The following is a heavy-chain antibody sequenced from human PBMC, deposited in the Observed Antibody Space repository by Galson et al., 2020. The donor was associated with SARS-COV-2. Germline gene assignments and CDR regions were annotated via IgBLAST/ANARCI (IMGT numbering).Heavy chain of an antibody. CDR1: GGSFSGYY. CDR2: INHSGST. J-gene: IGHJ6*02. D-gene: IGHD5-18*01. Sequence: ETSETLSLTCAVYGGSFSGYYWSWIRQPPGKGLEWIGEINHSGSTNYNPSLKSRVTISVDTSKNKFSLKLSSVTAADTAVYYCARGLQGVHTAMGTYYYYYGMDGWGQGTTVTVSS. CDR3: ARGLQGVHTAMGTYYYYYGMDG. V-gene: IGHV4-34*01.